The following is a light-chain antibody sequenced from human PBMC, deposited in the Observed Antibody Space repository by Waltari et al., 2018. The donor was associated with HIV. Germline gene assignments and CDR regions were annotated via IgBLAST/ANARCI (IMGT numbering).Light chain of an antibody. CDR2: QDT. CDR1: KLGAKY. J-gene: IGLJ2*01. V-gene: IGLV3-1*01. Sequence: SYELTQPPSMSVSPGQTAIIACSGDKLGAKYVCWYQQRPGQSHVMVMYQDTERPSGVPERFSGSISGDTASLTISGTQPLDEADYYCQVWDNNNAVFGGGTKLTVL. CDR3: QVWDNNNAV.